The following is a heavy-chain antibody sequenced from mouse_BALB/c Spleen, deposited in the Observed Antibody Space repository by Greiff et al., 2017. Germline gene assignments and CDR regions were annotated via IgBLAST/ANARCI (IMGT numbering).Heavy chain of an antibody. D-gene: IGHD1-2*01. CDR2: ISYSGST. V-gene: IGHV3-8*02. J-gene: IGHJ1*01. Sequence: EVKLVESGPSLVKPSQTLSLTCSVTGDSITSGYWNWIRKFPGNKLEYMGYISYSGSTYYNPSLKSRISITRDTSKNQYYLQLNSVTTEDTATYYCARGATAPYWYFDVWGAGTTVTVSS. CDR1: GDSITSGY. CDR3: ARGATAPYWYFDV.